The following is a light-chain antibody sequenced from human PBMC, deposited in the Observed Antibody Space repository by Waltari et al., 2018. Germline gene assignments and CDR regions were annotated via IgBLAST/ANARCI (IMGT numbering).Light chain of an antibody. Sequence: DIQLTQSPSFLSASLGDRVTITCRASQDINIYLAWYQQKPGKAPNLLISVASTVQVGVPSRFSGSGSGTEFFLTISSLQPEDFATYFCQQLETYPLTFGGGTKVEIK. J-gene: IGKJ4*01. CDR3: QQLETYPLT. V-gene: IGKV1-9*01. CDR1: QDINIY. CDR2: VAS.